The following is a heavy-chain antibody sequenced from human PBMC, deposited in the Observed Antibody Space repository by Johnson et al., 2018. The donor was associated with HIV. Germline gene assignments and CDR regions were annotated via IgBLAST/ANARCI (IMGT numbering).Heavy chain of an antibody. CDR1: GFTFSSYA. CDR3: ARESPGGDALDL. J-gene: IGHJ3*01. V-gene: IGHV3-30*04. CDR2: ISYDGRNK. Sequence: QVQLVESGGGVVKPGRSLRLSCAASGFTFSSYAMHWVRQAPGKGLEWVAVISYDGRNKYYADSVKGRFTSSRDNSKDTLYLQMNNLRDEDTAVHYCARESPGGDALDLRGQGTMVTVSS. D-gene: IGHD1-14*01.